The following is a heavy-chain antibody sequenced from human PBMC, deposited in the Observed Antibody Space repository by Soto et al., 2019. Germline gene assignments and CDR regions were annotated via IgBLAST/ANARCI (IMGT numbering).Heavy chain of an antibody. CDR1: GGSISSGVYY. CDR3: AREVISNWFYFDY. Sequence: QVQLQESGPGLVKPSQTLSLTCTVSGGSISSGVYYWNWIRQHPGKGLEWIGYIYYSGSTYYNPSLKSRVTISVDTCKNLFSLKLNSVTAADTAVYYCAREVISNWFYFDYWGQGTLVTVSS. D-gene: IGHD6-13*01. CDR2: IYYSGST. V-gene: IGHV4-31*03. J-gene: IGHJ4*02.